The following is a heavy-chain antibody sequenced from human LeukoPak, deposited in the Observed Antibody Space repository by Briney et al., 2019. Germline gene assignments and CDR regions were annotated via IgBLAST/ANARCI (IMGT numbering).Heavy chain of an antibody. V-gene: IGHV3-30*04. J-gene: IGHJ6*04. CDR3: ARDLGYSYGTPYFYYGMDV. D-gene: IGHD5-18*01. CDR1: GFTFSSYA. CDR2: ISHDGSNK. Sequence: QSGRSLRLSCAASGFTFSSYAMHWVRQAPGKGLEWVAVISHDGSNKYYADFVEGRFTISRDNSKNTLDLQMNSLRAEDTAVYYCARDLGYSYGTPYFYYGMDVWGKGTTVTVSS.